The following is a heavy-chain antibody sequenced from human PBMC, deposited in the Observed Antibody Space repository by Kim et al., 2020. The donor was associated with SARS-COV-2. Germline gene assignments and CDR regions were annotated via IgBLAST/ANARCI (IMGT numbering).Heavy chain of an antibody. J-gene: IGHJ4*02. V-gene: IGHV3-64*01. Sequence: TFYETPMKDRFTISRDNSKNTQFLQMGSLRADDMAVYYCARGPSHVAPFDYWGQGTLVIVSS. CDR2: T. D-gene: IGHD5-12*01. CDR3: ARGPSHVAPFDY.